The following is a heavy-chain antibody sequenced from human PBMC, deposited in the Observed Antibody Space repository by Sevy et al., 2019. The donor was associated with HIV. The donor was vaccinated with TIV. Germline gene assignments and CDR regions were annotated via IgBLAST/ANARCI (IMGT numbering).Heavy chain of an antibody. CDR2: IRYDGTTK. J-gene: IGHJ3*02. CDR3: AKLGSTTVTTSDAFDI. D-gene: IGHD4-17*01. CDR1: GFIFGSSG. Sequence: WGSLRLSCAASGFIFGSSGMHWVRQAPGKGLEWVTFIRYDGTTKYYADSVKGRFTISRDNSKNTLYLQMNSLTPEDTAVYYCAKLGSTTVTTSDAFDIWGQGTMVTVSS. V-gene: IGHV3-30*02.